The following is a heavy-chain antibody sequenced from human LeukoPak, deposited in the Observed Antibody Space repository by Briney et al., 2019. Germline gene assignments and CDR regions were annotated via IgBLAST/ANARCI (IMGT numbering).Heavy chain of an antibody. D-gene: IGHD3-22*01. CDR2: ISSSSSTI. CDR3: ARVGRYYDSSGRPFDY. J-gene: IGHJ4*02. CDR1: GFTFSSYS. Sequence: PGGSLRLSCAASGFTFSSYSMNWVRQAPGKGLEWVSYISSSSSTIYYADSVKGRFTISRDNAKNSLYLQMNSLRAEDTAVYYCARVGRYYDSSGRPFDYWGQGTMVTVSS. V-gene: IGHV3-48*04.